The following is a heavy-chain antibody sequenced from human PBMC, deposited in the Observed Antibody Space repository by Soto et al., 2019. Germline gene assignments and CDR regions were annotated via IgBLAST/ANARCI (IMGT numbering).Heavy chain of an antibody. J-gene: IGHJ4*02. CDR3: ARRRKDFSGSYSWGFNFDY. V-gene: IGHV4-34*01. Sequence: ASETLSLTCAVYGGSFSGYYWSWIRQPPGKGLEWIGEINHSGSTNYNPSLKSRVTISVDTSKNQFSLKLSSVTAADTAMYYCARRRKDFSGSYSWGFNFDYWGQGTLVTVS. CDR2: INHSGST. CDR1: GGSFSGYY. D-gene: IGHD1-26*01.